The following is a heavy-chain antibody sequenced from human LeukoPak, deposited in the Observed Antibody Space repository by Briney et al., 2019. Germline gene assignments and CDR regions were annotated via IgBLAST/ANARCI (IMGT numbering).Heavy chain of an antibody. V-gene: IGHV3-48*02. CDR1: GFTFSSYS. D-gene: IGHD2-2*01. J-gene: IGHJ4*02. CDR2: IDSRGTII. CDR3: TRAGCCSDASCYVPDY. Sequence: GGSLRLSCSASGFTFSSYSMNWVRQAPGKGLEWVSYIDSRGTIIYYADSVKGRFTISGDKAKNSLYLQMNSLTDKDTAVYYCTRAGCCSDASCYVPDYWGQGTLVTVSS.